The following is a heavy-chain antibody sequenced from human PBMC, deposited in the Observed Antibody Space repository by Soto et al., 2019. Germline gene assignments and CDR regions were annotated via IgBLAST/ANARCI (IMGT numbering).Heavy chain of an antibody. J-gene: IGHJ6*02. CDR1: GGSFSGYY. CDR2: INHSGST. CDR3: ARSVVVTAASGTYYYYYGMDV. V-gene: IGHV4-34*01. Sequence: PSQTLSLTCAVYGGSFSGYYWSWIRQPPGKGLEWIGEINHSGSTNYNPSLKSRVTISVDTSKNQFSLKLSSVTAADTAVYYCARSVVVTAASGTYYYYYGMDVWGQGTTVTVSS. D-gene: IGHD2-2*01.